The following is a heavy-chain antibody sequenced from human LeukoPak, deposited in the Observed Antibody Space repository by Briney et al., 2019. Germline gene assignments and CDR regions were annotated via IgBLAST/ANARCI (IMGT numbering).Heavy chain of an antibody. D-gene: IGHD3-10*01. CDR2: INAGNGNT. Sequence: GASVKASCKASGYTFTSYAMHWVRQAPGQRLEWMGWINAGNGNTKYSQKFQGRVTITRDTSASTAYMELSSLRSEDTAVYYCARRPFVKGSGSHAFDTWGQGTMVTVSS. CDR1: GYTFTSYA. J-gene: IGHJ3*02. CDR3: ARRPFVKGSGSHAFDT. V-gene: IGHV1-3*01.